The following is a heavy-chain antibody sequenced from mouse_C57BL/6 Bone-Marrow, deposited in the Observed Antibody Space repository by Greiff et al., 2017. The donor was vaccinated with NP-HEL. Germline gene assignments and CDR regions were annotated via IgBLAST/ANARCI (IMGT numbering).Heavy chain of an antibody. CDR2: ISYDGSN. CDR3: ATYYGSSYDDY. J-gene: IGHJ2*01. Sequence: EVKLQESGPGLVKPSQSLSLTCSVTGYSITSGYYWNWIRQFPGNKLEWMGYISYDGSNNYNPSLKNRISITRDTSKNQFFLKLNSVTTEDTATYYCATYYGSSYDDYWGQGTTLTVSS. CDR1: GYSITSGYY. V-gene: IGHV3-6*01. D-gene: IGHD1-1*01.